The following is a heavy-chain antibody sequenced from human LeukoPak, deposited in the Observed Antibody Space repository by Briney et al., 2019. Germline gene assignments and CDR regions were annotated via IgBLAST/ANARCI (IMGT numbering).Heavy chain of an antibody. CDR2: ISNNGGYT. D-gene: IGHD2/OR15-2a*01. Sequence: GSLRLSCAASGFTFSSSAMSWVRQPPGKGLEWVSAISNNGGYTYYADSVQGRFTISRDNSKSTLCLQMNSLRAEDTAVYYCVSFYETYWGRGTLVTVSS. J-gene: IGHJ4*02. V-gene: IGHV3-23*01. CDR3: VSFYETY. CDR1: GFTFSSSA.